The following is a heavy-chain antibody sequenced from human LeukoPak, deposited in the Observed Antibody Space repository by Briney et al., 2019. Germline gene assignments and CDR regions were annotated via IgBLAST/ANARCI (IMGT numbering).Heavy chain of an antibody. CDR3: AKVGQITMIVVVKHYFDY. Sequence: TGGSLRLSCAASGFTFSSYAMSWVRQAPGKGLEWVSAISGSGGSTYYADSVKGRFTTSRDNSKNTLYLQMNSLRAEDTAVYYCAKVGQITMIVVVKHYFDYWGQGTLVTVFS. CDR1: GFTFSSYA. D-gene: IGHD3-22*01. V-gene: IGHV3-23*01. CDR2: ISGSGGST. J-gene: IGHJ4*02.